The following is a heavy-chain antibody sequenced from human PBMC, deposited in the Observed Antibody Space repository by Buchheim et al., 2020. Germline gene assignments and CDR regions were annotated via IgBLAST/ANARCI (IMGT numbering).Heavy chain of an antibody. Sequence: QVQLVQSGAEVKKPGSSVKVSCKASGGTFSSYAISWVRQAPGQGLEWMGGIIPIFGTANYAQKFQGRVTITADESTSTAYMELSSLRSEDTAVYNCSGGTVEAAIFGVVIVPHYYYYYGMDVWGQGTT. CDR1: GGTFSSYA. V-gene: IGHV1-69*01. CDR2: IIPIFGTA. D-gene: IGHD3-3*01. CDR3: SGGTVEAAIFGVVIVPHYYYYYGMDV. J-gene: IGHJ6*02.